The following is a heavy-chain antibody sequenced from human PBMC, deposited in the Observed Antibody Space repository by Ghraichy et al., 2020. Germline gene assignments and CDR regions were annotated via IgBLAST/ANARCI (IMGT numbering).Heavy chain of an antibody. CDR2: VNPYNGDT. CDR3: ARDTPTYPQW. J-gene: IGHJ1*01. Sequence: ASVKVSCKASGYIFTSYGISWMRQAPGQGLEWMGWVNPYNGDTKYAQKFQGRLTMTADTSTTTVYMDLRSLRSDDTALYFCARDTPTYPQWWGQGTLVTVSS. V-gene: IGHV1-18*04. D-gene: IGHD6-19*01. CDR1: GYIFTSYG.